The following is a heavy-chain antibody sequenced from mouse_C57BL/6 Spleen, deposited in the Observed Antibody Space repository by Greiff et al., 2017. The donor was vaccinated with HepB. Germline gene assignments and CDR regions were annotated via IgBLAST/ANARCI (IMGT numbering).Heavy chain of an antibody. D-gene: IGHD2-10*01. CDR3: ARERPYYDLRYAMDY. V-gene: IGHV1-69*01. J-gene: IGHJ4*01. CDR2: IDPSDSYT. Sequence: QVQLQQSGAELVMPGASVKLSCKASGYTFTSYWMHWVKQRPGQGLEWIGEIDPSDSYTNYNQKFKGKSTLTVDKSSSTAYMQLSSLTSEDSAVYYCARERPYYDLRYAMDYWGQGTSVTVSS. CDR1: GYTFTSYW.